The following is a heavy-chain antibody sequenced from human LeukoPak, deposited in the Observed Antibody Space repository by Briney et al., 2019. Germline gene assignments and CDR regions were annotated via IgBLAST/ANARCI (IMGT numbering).Heavy chain of an antibody. D-gene: IGHD6-19*01. Sequence: GGSLRLSCAASGFTVSSNYMSWVRQAPGKGLEWVSVIYSGGSTYYADSVKGRFTISRDNSKNTLYLQMNSLRAEDTAVYYCARDRDSGWYYFGYWGQGTLVTVSS. CDR2: IYSGGST. CDR3: ARDRDSGWYYFGY. CDR1: GFTVSSNY. V-gene: IGHV3-53*01. J-gene: IGHJ4*02.